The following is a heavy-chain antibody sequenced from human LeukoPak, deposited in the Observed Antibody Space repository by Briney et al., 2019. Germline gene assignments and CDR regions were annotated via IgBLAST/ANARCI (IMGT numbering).Heavy chain of an antibody. CDR2: INHSGST. J-gene: IGHJ6*02. Sequence: SETLSLTCAVYGGSFSGYYWSWIRQPPGKGLEWIGEINHSGSTNYNPSLKSRVTLSVDTSKNQFSLKLSSVTAADTAVYYCARFQWLLYYYYGMDVWGQGTTVTVSS. CDR1: GGSFSGYY. V-gene: IGHV4-34*01. CDR3: ARFQWLLYYYYGMDV. D-gene: IGHD6-19*01.